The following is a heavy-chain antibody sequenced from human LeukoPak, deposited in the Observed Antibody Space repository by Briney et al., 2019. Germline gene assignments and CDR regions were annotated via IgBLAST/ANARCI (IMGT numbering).Heavy chain of an antibody. CDR2: ISYDGSNK. D-gene: IGHD3-10*01. CDR3: AKVLHYGSGSYRYYFDY. V-gene: IGHV3-30*18. J-gene: IGHJ4*02. Sequence: GGSLRLSCAASGLTFSSYGMHWVRQAPGKGLEWVAVISYDGSNKYYADSVKGRFTISRDNSKNTLYLQMNSLRAEDTAVYYCAKVLHYGSGSYRYYFDYWGQGTLVTVSS. CDR1: GLTFSSYG.